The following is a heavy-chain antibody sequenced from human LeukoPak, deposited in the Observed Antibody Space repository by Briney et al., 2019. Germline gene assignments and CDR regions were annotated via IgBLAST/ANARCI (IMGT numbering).Heavy chain of an antibody. D-gene: IGHD3-22*01. CDR1: GFTFSSYG. Sequence: TGGSLRLSCAASGFTFSSYGMHWVRQAPGKGLEWVAFIRYDGSNKYYADSVKGRFTISRDNSKNTLYLQMNSLRAEDTAVYYCARDYYDSSGLDYWGQGTLVTVSS. CDR2: IRYDGSNK. CDR3: ARDYYDSSGLDY. V-gene: IGHV3-30*02. J-gene: IGHJ4*02.